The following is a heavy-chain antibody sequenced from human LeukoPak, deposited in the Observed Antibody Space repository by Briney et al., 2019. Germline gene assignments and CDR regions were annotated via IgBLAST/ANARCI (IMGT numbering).Heavy chain of an antibody. J-gene: IGHJ4*02. CDR2: ISSSGSTI. D-gene: IGHD6-19*01. CDR1: GFTFSSYE. V-gene: IGHV3-48*03. Sequence: PGGSLRLSCAASGFTFSSYEMNWVRQAPGKGLEWVSYISSSGSTIYYADSVKGRFTIPRDNAKNSLYLQMNSLRAEDTAVYYCARGAGSGPENYFDYWGQGTLVTVSS. CDR3: ARGAGSGPENYFDY.